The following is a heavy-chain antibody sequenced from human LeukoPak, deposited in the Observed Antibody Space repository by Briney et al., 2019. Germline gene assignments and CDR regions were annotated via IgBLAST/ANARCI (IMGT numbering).Heavy chain of an antibody. D-gene: IGHD5-12*01. CDR2: IYTSGST. V-gene: IGHV4-4*07. J-gene: IGHJ6*03. CDR3: ARERSGYDSHLYYYYYMDV. Sequence: SETLSLTCTVSGGSLSRYHWSWIRQPAGKGLEWIGRIYTSGSTNYNPYLKSRVTMSVDTSKNQFSLKLSSVTAADTAVYYCARERSGYDSHLYYYYYMDVWGKGTTVTVSS. CDR1: GGSLSRYH.